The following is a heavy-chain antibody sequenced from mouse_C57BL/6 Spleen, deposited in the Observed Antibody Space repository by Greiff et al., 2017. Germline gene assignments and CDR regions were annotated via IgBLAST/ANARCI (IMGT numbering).Heavy chain of an antibody. J-gene: IGHJ2*01. CDR3: SRSLLWSYFDY. V-gene: IGHV1-59*01. CDR1: GYTFTSYW. Sequence: QVQLQQPGAELVRPGTSVKLSCKASGYTFTSYWMHWVKQRPGQGLEWIGVIDPSDSYTNYNQKFKGKATLTVDTSSSTAYMQLSSLTADDSAVDYCSRSLLWSYFDYWGQGTTLTVSS. D-gene: IGHD1-1*02. CDR2: IDPSDSYT.